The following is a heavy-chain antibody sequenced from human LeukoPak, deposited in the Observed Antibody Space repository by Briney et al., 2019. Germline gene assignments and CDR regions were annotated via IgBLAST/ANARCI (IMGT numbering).Heavy chain of an antibody. CDR3: AKGYSSGWYYFDY. D-gene: IGHD6-19*01. CDR1: GFTFSSYG. J-gene: IGHJ4*02. CDR2: ISGSGGST. V-gene: IGHV3-23*01. Sequence: TGGTLRLSCAASGFTFSSYGMSWVRQAPGKGLEWVSAISGSGGSTYYADSVKGRFTISRANSKNTLYLQMNSLRAEDTAVYYCAKGYSSGWYYFDYWGQGTLVTVSS.